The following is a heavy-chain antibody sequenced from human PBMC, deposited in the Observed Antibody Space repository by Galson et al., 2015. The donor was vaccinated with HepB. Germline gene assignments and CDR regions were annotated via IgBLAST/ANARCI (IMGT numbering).Heavy chain of an antibody. CDR2: IYHSGTT. Sequence: LSLTCAVSGYSISSGYFWGWIRQPPGKGLEWIASIYHSGTTYYNPSLKSRVTISVDTSKNQFSLELSSVTAAYAAVYYCARAPYDYIWGSQLYYFDYWGQGTLVTVSS. CDR1: GYSISSGYF. J-gene: IGHJ4*02. CDR3: ARAPYDYIWGSQLYYFDY. D-gene: IGHD3-16*01. V-gene: IGHV4-38-2*01.